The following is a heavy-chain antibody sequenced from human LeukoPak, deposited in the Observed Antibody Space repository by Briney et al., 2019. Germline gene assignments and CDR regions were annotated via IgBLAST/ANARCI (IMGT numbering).Heavy chain of an antibody. CDR3: ARDLGYGSGSFDI. Sequence: GGSLRLSCAASGFTFSSYWMSWVRQAPGKGLEWVANIKQDGSEKYYVDSVKGRFTISRDNSKNTLYLQMNSLRAEDTAVYYCARDLGYGSGSFDIWGQGTMVTVSS. V-gene: IGHV3-7*03. J-gene: IGHJ3*02. D-gene: IGHD3-10*01. CDR1: GFTFSSYW. CDR2: IKQDGSEK.